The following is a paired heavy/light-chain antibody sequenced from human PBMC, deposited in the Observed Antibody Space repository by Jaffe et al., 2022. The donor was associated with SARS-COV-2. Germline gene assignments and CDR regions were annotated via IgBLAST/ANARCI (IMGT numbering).Heavy chain of an antibody. V-gene: IGHV3-21*01. J-gene: IGHJ4*02. CDR3: ARAYGGYDNLPDY. Sequence: EVQLVESGGGLVKPGGSLRLSCTVSGFTFGTYSMNWVRQAPGKGLEWVSCISSHSIYIYYADSVKGRFTISRDNAGNSLYLQMDSLRGEDTAVYYCARAYGGYDNLPDYWGQGTLVTVSS. CDR2: ISSHSIYI. D-gene: IGHD4-17*01. CDR1: GFTFGTYS.
Light chain of an antibody. CDR1: SPNIGTNT. V-gene: IGLV1-44*01. Sequence: QSVLTQPPSASGTPGQRVTISCSGSSPNIGTNTVNWYQQFPGTAPTLVIYKNDQRPSGVPDRFSGSKSGTSASLAISGLQSDDESDYYCAVWDDSLNGVVFGGGTKVTVL. CDR3: AVWDDSLNGVV. J-gene: IGLJ2*01. CDR2: KND.